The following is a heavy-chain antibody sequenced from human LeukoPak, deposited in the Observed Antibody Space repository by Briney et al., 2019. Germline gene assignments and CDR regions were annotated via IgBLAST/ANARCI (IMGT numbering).Heavy chain of an antibody. CDR1: GYTSTNYG. Sequence: ASVKVSCKASGYTSTNYGISWVRQAPGQGLEWMGWIHIYRSNTNYAQKFQGRVTMTTDTSTSTAYMEVRGLRSDDTAMYYCARDVGITVADSFDPWGQGTLVTVSS. CDR3: ARDVGITVADSFDP. J-gene: IGHJ5*02. CDR2: IHIYRSNT. V-gene: IGHV1-18*01. D-gene: IGHD6-13*01.